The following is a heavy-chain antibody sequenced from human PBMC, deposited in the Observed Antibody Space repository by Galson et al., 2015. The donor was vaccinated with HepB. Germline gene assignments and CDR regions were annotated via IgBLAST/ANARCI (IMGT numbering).Heavy chain of an antibody. CDR2: ISNDGSII. J-gene: IGHJ4*02. Sequence: SLRLSCAASGFTFSTCGMHWVRQAPGKGLEWVAIISNDGSIIHYAESVKGRFTISRDNSQNTLYLQMNSLSAEDTALYYCARACGTACYYFDYWGQGTVVTVSS. CDR3: ARACGTACYYFDY. D-gene: IGHD2-21*01. V-gene: IGHV3-33*01. CDR1: GFTFSTCG.